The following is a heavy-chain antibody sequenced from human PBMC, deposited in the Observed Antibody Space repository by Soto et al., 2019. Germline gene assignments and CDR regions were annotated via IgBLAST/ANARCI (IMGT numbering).Heavy chain of an antibody. CDR2: IYSGGST. Sequence: PGGSLRLSCAASGFTVSSNYMSWVRQAPGKGLEWVSVIYSGGSTYYADSVKGRFTISRDNSKNTLYLQMNSLRAEDTAVYYCARAYYYYDSSGYFFQHWGQGTLVTVSS. J-gene: IGHJ1*01. D-gene: IGHD3-22*01. CDR3: ARAYYYYDSSGYFFQH. CDR1: GFTVSSNY. V-gene: IGHV3-66*01.